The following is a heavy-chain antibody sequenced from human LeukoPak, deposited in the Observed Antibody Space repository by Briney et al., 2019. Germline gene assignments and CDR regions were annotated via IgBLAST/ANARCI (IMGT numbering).Heavy chain of an antibody. V-gene: IGHV3-30*04. CDR2: ISYDGSNK. Sequence: GRSLRLSCAASGFTFSSYAMHWVRQAPGKGLEWVAVISYDGSNKYYADSVKGRFNISRDNSKNTLYLQMNSLRAEDTAVYYCARTGYSSGWYGDYFDYWGQGTLVTVSS. CDR3: ARTGYSSGWYGDYFDY. D-gene: IGHD6-19*01. J-gene: IGHJ4*02. CDR1: GFTFSSYA.